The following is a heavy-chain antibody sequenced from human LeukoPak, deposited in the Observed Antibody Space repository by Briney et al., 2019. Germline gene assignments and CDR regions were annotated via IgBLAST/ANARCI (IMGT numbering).Heavy chain of an antibody. V-gene: IGHV1-69*04. CDR2: IIPILGIA. CDR3: ARTGYGSGSNRLPLDY. J-gene: IGHJ4*02. D-gene: IGHD3-10*01. Sequence: ASVKVSCKASGGTFSSYAISWVRQAPGQGLEWMGRIIPILGIANYAQKFQGRVTVTADKSTSTAYMELSSLRSEDTAVYYCARTGYGSGSNRLPLDYWGQGTLVTVSS. CDR1: GGTFSSYA.